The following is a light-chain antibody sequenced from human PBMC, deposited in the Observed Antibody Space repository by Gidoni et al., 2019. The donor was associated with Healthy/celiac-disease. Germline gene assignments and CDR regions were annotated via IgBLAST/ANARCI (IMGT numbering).Light chain of an antibody. CDR3: QQYYGRGT. Sequence: AIRMTQSPSSFSASTGDRVTIPCRASQGISSYLAWYQQKPGKAPKLLIYAASTLQSGVPSRFSGSGSGTDFTLTISCLQSEDFATYYCQQYYGRGTFGQGTKVEIK. V-gene: IGKV1-8*01. CDR1: QGISSY. J-gene: IGKJ1*01. CDR2: AAS.